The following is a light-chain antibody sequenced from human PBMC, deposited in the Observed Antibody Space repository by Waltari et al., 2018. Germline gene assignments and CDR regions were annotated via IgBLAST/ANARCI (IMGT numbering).Light chain of an antibody. Sequence: ASRITQSTSAPAACTGEGVTITCRVSQGISSYLAWHQQKPGKAPKLLIYAASTLQSGVPSRFSGSGSGTDFTLTISCLQSEDFATYYCQQYYSYPLTFGQGTRLEIK. CDR2: AAS. V-gene: IGKV1-8*01. CDR3: QQYYSYPLT. J-gene: IGKJ5*01. CDR1: QGISSY.